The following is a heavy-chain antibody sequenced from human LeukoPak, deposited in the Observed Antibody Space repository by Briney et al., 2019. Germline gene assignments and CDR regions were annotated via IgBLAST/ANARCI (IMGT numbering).Heavy chain of an antibody. CDR3: ARDQGYSSSSDGGYYYYYYMDV. D-gene: IGHD6-6*01. CDR1: GGTFSSYA. Sequence: SVKVSCKASGGTFSSYAISWVRQAPGQGLEWMGGIIPIFGTANYAQKFQGRVTITTDESTSTAYMELSSLRSEDTAVYYCARDQGYSSSSDGGYYYYYYMDVWGKGTTVTVSS. V-gene: IGHV1-69*05. J-gene: IGHJ6*03. CDR2: IIPIFGTA.